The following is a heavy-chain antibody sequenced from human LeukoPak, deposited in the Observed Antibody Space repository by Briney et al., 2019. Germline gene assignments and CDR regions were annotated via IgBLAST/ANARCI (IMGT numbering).Heavy chain of an antibody. D-gene: IGHD6-19*01. CDR2: INSDGSST. CDR1: GFTFSSYW. CDR3: ASLAVAAHGDYFDY. J-gene: IGHJ4*02. Sequence: GGSLRLSCAASGFTFSSYWMHWVRQAPGKGLVWVSRINSDGSSTSYADPVKGRFTISRDNAKNTLYLQMNSLRAEDTAVYYCASLAVAAHGDYFDYWGQGTLVTVSS. V-gene: IGHV3-74*01.